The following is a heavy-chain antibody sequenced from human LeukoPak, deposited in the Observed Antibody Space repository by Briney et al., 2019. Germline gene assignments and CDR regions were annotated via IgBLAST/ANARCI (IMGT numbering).Heavy chain of an antibody. CDR2: INSDGSST. J-gene: IGHJ3*02. CDR1: GFTFSSYW. CDR3: ARDRPTYAFDI. Sequence: PGGSLRLSCAASGFTFSSYWMHWVRQAPGKGLVWVSHINSDGSSTTYADSVKGRFTISRDNAKNTVYLQMNSLRAEDTAVYYCARDRPTYAFDIWGQGTMVTVSS. V-gene: IGHV3-74*01.